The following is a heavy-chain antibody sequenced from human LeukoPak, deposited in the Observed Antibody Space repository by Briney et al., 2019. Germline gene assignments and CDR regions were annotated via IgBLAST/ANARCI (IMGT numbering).Heavy chain of an antibody. CDR2: IYHSGST. D-gene: IGHD3-10*01. J-gene: IGHJ4*02. Sequence: SETLSLTCAVSGGSISSGGYSWSWIRQPPGKGLEWIGYIYHSGSTYYNPSLKSRVTISVDTSKNQFSLKLSSVTAADTAVYYCASRRWFGELFPFDYWGQGTLVTVSP. V-gene: IGHV4-30-2*01. CDR1: GGSISSGGYS. CDR3: ASRRWFGELFPFDY.